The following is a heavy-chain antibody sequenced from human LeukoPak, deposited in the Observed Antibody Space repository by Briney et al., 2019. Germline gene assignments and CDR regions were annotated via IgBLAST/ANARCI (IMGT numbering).Heavy chain of an antibody. CDR2: IYYSGST. V-gene: IGHV4-59*12. Sequence: SETLSLTCTVPGGSISSYSWSWIRQPPGKGLEWIGYIYYSGSTYYNPSLKSRVTISVDRSKNQFSLKLSSVTAADTAVYYCARDSGNSGFFAYWGQGTLVTVSS. D-gene: IGHD4-23*01. CDR3: ARDSGNSGFFAY. J-gene: IGHJ4*02. CDR1: GGSISSYS.